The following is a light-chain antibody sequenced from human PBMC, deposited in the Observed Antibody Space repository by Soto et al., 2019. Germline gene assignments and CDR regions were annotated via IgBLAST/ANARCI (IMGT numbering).Light chain of an antibody. CDR1: QTVLYSSNNKNF. CDR3: QQYYSTPWT. V-gene: IGKV4-1*01. J-gene: IGKJ1*01. Sequence: DIVMTQSPDSLAVSLGERATINCKSSQTVLYSSNNKNFLAWYQQKPGQPPKLLIYCASTRESGVPDRFSGSGSGTDFSRTISILQADDVAVYYCQQYYSTPWTFGQRTKVELK. CDR2: CAS.